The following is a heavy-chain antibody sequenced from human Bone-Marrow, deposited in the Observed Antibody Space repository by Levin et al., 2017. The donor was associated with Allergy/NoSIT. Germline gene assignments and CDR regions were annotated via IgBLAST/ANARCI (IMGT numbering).Heavy chain of an antibody. J-gene: IGHJ4*02. D-gene: IGHD2-2*01. CDR1: GYTFTSYY. Sequence: ASVKVSCKASGYTFTSYYMHWVRQAPGQGLEWMGIINPSGGSTSYAQKFQGRVTMTRDTSTSTVYMELSSLRSEDTAVYYCARDSGDYIVVVPAAMRGGGLWDYWGQGTLVTVSS. CDR2: INPSGGST. V-gene: IGHV1-46*01. CDR3: ARDSGDYIVVVPAAMRGGGLWDY.